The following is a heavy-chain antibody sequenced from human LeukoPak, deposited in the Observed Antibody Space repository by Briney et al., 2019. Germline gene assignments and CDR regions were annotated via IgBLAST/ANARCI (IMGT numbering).Heavy chain of an antibody. V-gene: IGHV4-59*01. D-gene: IGHD2-15*01. J-gene: IGHJ5*02. CDR3: ARVVAARRVSNWFDP. Sequence: PSGTLSLTCTVSGGSISSYYWSWIRQPPGKGLEWIGYIYYSGSTNYNPSLKSRVTISVDTSKNQFSLKLSSVTAADTAVYYCARVVAARRVSNWFDPWGQGTLVTVSS. CDR2: IYYSGST. CDR1: GGSISSYY.